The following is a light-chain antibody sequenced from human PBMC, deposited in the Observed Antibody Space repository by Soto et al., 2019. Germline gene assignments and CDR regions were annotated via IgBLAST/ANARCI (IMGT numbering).Light chain of an antibody. CDR1: QSVSIN. CDR2: DAS. V-gene: IGKV3-15*01. Sequence: EIVMTQSPATLSVSPGERATLSCRASQSVSINLAWYQQKPGQAPRLLIYDASTRATGIPARFSGSGSGTEFTLTISSLQSEDFAVYYCQHYNNGPRFGQGTKVDI. CDR3: QHYNNGPR. J-gene: IGKJ1*01.